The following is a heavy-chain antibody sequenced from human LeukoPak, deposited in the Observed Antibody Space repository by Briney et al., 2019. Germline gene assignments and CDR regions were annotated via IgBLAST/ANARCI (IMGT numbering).Heavy chain of an antibody. D-gene: IGHD1-26*01. Sequence: GGSLRLSCAASGFTFSSYAMSWVRQAPGKGLEWVSAISGSGGSTYYADSVKGRFTISRDNSKNTLYLQMNSLRAEDTAVYYCARKVGATTGIDVWGQGTTVTVSS. CDR2: ISGSGGST. V-gene: IGHV3-23*01. CDR1: GFTFSSYA. CDR3: ARKVGATTGIDV. J-gene: IGHJ6*02.